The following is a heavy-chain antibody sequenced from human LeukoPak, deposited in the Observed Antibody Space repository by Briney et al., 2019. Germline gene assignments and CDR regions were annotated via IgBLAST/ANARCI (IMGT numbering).Heavy chain of an antibody. CDR2: IYYSGST. CDR3: ARDINYYDSSGSDAFDI. Sequence: SSETLSLTCTVSGGSISSGGYYWRWIRQHPGEGLEWIGYIYYSGSTYYNPSLKSRVTISVDTSKNQFSLKLSSVTAADTAVYYCARDINYYDSSGSDAFDIWGQGTMVTVSS. V-gene: IGHV4-31*03. J-gene: IGHJ3*02. D-gene: IGHD3-22*01. CDR1: GGSISSGGYY.